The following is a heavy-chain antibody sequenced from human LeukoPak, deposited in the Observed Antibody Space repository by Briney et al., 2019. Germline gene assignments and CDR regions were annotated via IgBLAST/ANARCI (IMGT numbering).Heavy chain of an antibody. Sequence: GGSLRLSCAASGFTFSRKTMNWVRQAPGKGLEWVSYISSDGGTIYYADSVRGRFTISRDNAKNSLYLQMNSLRDEDTAVYYCAREKWMTSGWYAGKIGYLYGIDVWGQGTKV. CDR2: ISSDGGTI. CDR3: AREKWMTSGWYAGKIGYLYGIDV. CDR1: GFTFSRKT. D-gene: IGHD6-19*01. J-gene: IGHJ6*02. V-gene: IGHV3-48*02.